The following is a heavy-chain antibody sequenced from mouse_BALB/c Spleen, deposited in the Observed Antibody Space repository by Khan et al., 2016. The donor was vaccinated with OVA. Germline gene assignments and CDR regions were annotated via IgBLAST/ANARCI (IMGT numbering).Heavy chain of an antibody. J-gene: IGHJ2*01. CDR3: ARGNYYGHYFDY. V-gene: IGHV3-2*02. CDR2: ISYSGVT. Sequence: EVKLLESGPGLVKPSQSLSLTCTVTGYSITSGYAWNWIRQFPGNKLEWMGYISYSGVTSYTPSLKSRISITRDTSKNQFFLQLNSVTTEDTATYYCARGNYYGHYFDYWGQGTTLTVSS. CDR1: GYSITSGYA. D-gene: IGHD1-1*01.